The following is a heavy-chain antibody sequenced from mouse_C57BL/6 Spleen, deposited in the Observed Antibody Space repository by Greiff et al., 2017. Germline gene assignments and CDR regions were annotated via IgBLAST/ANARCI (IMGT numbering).Heavy chain of an antibody. J-gene: IGHJ4*01. CDR1: GYTFTSYW. CDR3: AITAVVALDAMDY. Sequence: QVQLKQPGAELVKPGASVKLSCKASGYTFTSYWMHWVKQRPGQGLEWIGMIHPNSGSTNYNEKFKSKATLTVDKSSSTAYMQLSSLTSEDSAVYYCAITAVVALDAMDYWGQGTSVTVSS. D-gene: IGHD1-1*01. CDR2: IHPNSGST. V-gene: IGHV1-64*01.